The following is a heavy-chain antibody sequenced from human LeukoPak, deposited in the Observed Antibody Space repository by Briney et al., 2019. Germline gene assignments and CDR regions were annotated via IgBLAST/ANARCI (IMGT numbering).Heavy chain of an antibody. CDR2: ITGSDDTT. V-gene: IGHV3-23*01. CDR1: GFTFSTNA. J-gene: IGHJ4*02. D-gene: IGHD6-19*01. CDR3: AKVITVAGNEIFDY. Sequence: GGSLRLSCAASGFTFSTNAMTWVRQAPGKGLEWVSTITGSDDTTYYADSVKGRFTISRDNSQNTLYLQMNSLRAEDTAVYYCAKVITVAGNEIFDYWGQGTLVTVSS.